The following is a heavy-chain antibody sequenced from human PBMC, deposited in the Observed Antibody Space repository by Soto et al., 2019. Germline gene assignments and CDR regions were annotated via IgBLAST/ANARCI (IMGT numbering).Heavy chain of an antibody. CDR3: ARGRPGDYYYYGMGV. V-gene: IGHV3-33*01. CDR1: GFIFSSYG. CDR2: IWYDGSNK. Sequence: QVQLVESGGGVVQPGMSLRLSCAASGFIFSSYGMHWVRQAPGKGLEWVAVIWYDGSNKYYADSVKGRFTISRDNSKNMRYRQRNGVRAEETAVYYCARGRPGDYYYYGMGVWGQGTTVTVSS. D-gene: IGHD1-26*01. J-gene: IGHJ6*02.